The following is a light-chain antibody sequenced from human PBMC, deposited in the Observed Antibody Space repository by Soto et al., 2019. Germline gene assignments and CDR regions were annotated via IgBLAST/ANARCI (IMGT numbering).Light chain of an antibody. CDR2: SAS. V-gene: IGKV3-15*01. J-gene: IGKJ1*01. CDR1: QSISDT. Sequence: EIVMTQSPATLSVSPGGRATLSCRASQSISDTLAWYQQKPGQAPRLLIYSASRGATGFPARFSGSGSGTEFTLTISSLQSEDFAVYYCHQYNYWPTFGQGTKVDIK. CDR3: HQYNYWPT.